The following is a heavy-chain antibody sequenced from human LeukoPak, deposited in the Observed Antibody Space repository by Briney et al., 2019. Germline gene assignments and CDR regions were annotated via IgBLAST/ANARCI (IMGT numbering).Heavy chain of an antibody. CDR3: ARDLYGSGSYMEFDY. CDR1: GYTFTSYS. Sequence: ASVKVSCKASGYTFTSYSITWVRQAPGQGLEWMGWISAYNGSTNYAQKLQGRVTMTTDTSTSTAYMELRSLRSDDTAVYYCARDLYGSGSYMEFDYWGQGTLVTVSS. J-gene: IGHJ4*02. V-gene: IGHV1-18*01. D-gene: IGHD3-10*01. CDR2: ISAYNGST.